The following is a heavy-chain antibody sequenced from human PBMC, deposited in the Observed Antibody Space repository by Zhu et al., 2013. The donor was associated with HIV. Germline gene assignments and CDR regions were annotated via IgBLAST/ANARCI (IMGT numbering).Heavy chain of an antibody. CDR1: GYTFTSHF. J-gene: IGHJ5*02. Sequence: QVQLVQSGAEVKKPGASVKVSCKASGYTFTSHFIHWVRQAPGQGLEWMGIVNPRGGGTASAQKFLGRVTMSSDTSTSTVYMELRSLRSDDTAVYYCVRDRRILEWIYPDNWFDPWGQGTLVTVSS. V-gene: IGHV1-46*01. CDR2: VNPRGGGT. D-gene: IGHD3-3*01. CDR3: VRDRRILEWIYPDNWFDP.